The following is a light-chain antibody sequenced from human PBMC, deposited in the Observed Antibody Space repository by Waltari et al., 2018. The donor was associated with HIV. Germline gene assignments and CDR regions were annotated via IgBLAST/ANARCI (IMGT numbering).Light chain of an antibody. V-gene: IGKV2-30*01. Sequence: DVVMTQSPPSLPVTLGQPASISCRSNQSLVYSDESTYLSWFQQRPGQSPRRLIYKVSNRDSGVPDRFSGSGSGTDFTLKISRVEAEDVGVYYCMQATQWPYTFGQGTKLEIK. CDR2: KVS. CDR1: QSLVYSDESTY. CDR3: MQATQWPYT. J-gene: IGKJ2*01.